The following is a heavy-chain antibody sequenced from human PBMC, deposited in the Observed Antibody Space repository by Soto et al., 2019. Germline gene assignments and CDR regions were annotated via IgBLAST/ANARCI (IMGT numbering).Heavy chain of an antibody. D-gene: IGHD6-19*01. CDR3: ARDASSGWYPDYYYGMDV. CDR1: GFTFSSYG. CDR2: IWYDGSNK. V-gene: IGHV3-33*01. Sequence: GGALRLSCAASGFTFSSYGMHWVRQAPGKGLEWVAVIWYDGSNKYYADSVKGRFTISRDNSKNTLYLQMNSLRAEDTAVYYCARDASSGWYPDYYYGMDVWGQGTTVTV. J-gene: IGHJ6*02.